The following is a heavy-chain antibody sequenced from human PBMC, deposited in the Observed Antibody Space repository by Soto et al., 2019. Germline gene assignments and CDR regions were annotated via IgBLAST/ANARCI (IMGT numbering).Heavy chain of an antibody. Sequence: ASVRVSCNASGYTFTSYNINWVRQDTEQGLGWMGWMNPNSGNTGYAQKFQARVTMTRNTPISTAYMELSSLRSEDTAVYYCARGARFYPLGGYYYYGMDVWGQGTTVTVSS. CDR1: GYTFTSYN. V-gene: IGHV1-8*01. J-gene: IGHJ6*02. CDR3: ARGARFYPLGGYYYYGMDV. D-gene: IGHD3-16*01. CDR2: MNPNSGNT.